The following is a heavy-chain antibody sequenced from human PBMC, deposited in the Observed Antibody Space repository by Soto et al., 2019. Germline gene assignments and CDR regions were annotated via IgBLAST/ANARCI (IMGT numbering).Heavy chain of an antibody. V-gene: IGHV3-48*01. CDR1: GFTFSIYS. J-gene: IGHJ4*02. D-gene: IGHD5-12*01. Sequence: GGSLRLSCAASGFTFSIYSMNWVRQAPGKGLEWVSYITSSGSAIYYADTVKGRFTISRDNAKNSLYLQMNSLRAEDTAVYYCTRGYTGYAQAGLDSWGQGTLVTVSS. CDR2: ITSSGSAI. CDR3: TRGYTGYAQAGLDS.